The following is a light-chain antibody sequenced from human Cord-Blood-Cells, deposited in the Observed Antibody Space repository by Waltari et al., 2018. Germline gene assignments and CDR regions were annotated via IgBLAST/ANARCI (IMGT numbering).Light chain of an antibody. Sequence: EIVLTQSPATLALSPGERATLSCRPSQSVSSYLAWSQQKPGQAPRLLIYDASNRATGIPDRFSGSGSGTDFTLTISSLEPEDFAVYYCQQRSNWPTTFGQGTKVEIK. CDR2: DAS. V-gene: IGKV3-11*01. CDR3: QQRSNWPTT. J-gene: IGKJ1*01. CDR1: QSVSSY.